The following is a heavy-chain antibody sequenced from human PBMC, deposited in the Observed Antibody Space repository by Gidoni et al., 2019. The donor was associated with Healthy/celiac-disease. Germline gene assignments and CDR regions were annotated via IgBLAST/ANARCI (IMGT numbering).Heavy chain of an antibody. CDR2: INHSGST. CDR1: GGSFRGYY. J-gene: IGHJ4*02. Sequence: QVQLQQWAAGLLKPSETLSLTCAVYGGSFRGYYWSWIRQPPGKGLEWIGEINHSGSTNYNPSLKSRVTISVDTSKNQFSLKLSSVTAADTAVYYCARGRGDYVWGSYRPSFFDYWGQGTLVTVSS. CDR3: ARGRGDYVWGSYRPSFFDY. D-gene: IGHD3-16*02. V-gene: IGHV4-34*01.